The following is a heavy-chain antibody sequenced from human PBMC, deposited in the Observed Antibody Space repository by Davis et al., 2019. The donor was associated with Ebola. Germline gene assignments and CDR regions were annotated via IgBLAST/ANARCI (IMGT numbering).Heavy chain of an antibody. D-gene: IGHD1-26*01. Sequence: MPSETLSLTCAVYGGSFSGYYWSWIRQPPGKGLEWIGEINHSGSTNYNPSLKSRVTISVDTSKNQFSLKLSSVTAADTAVYYCARRKIVGTTTVFDYWGQGTRVTVSS. CDR2: INHSGST. CDR1: GGSFSGYY. J-gene: IGHJ4*02. V-gene: IGHV4-34*01. CDR3: ARRKIVGTTTVFDY.